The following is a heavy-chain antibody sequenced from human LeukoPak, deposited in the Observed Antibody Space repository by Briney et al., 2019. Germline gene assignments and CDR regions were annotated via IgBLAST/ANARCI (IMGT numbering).Heavy chain of an antibody. CDR1: GFTFGDYA. D-gene: IGHD1-1*01. J-gene: IGHJ4*02. CDR3: TRDRGAYNLYDY. V-gene: IGHV3-49*03. CDR2: IRSKAYGVTA. Sequence: GGSLRLSCTASGFTFGDYAMSWIRQAPGKGLEWVGFIRSKAYGVTADYAASVKGRFTISRDDSKAIAYLQMNSLKTEDTAVYHCTRDRGAYNLYDYWGQGTLVTVSS.